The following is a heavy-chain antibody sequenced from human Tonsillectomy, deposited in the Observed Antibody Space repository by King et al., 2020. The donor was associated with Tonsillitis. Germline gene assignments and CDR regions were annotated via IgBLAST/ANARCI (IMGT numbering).Heavy chain of an antibody. CDR1: GYTFSNYG. J-gene: IGHJ3*02. Sequence: VQLVESGAEVKKPGASVRVSCKASGYTFSNYGISWVRQAPGQGLEWMGWIITYNAKTNYAQKFQGRVTMTTDTSTRTAYMELRDLRSDDTDLYYCAREDPKQLLTGAFDIWGQGTVVTVSS. V-gene: IGHV1-18*04. D-gene: IGHD1-14*01. CDR2: IITYNAKT. CDR3: AREDPKQLLTGAFDI.